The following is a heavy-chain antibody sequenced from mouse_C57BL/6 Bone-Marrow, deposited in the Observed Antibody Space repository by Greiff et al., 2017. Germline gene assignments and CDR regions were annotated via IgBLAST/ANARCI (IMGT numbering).Heavy chain of an antibody. J-gene: IGHJ3*01. D-gene: IGHD1-1*02. CDR1: GFNIKDYY. V-gene: IGHV14-2*01. Sequence: VQLQQSGAELVKPGASVKLSCTASGFNIKDYYMHWVKQRTEQGLEWIGRIDPEDGETKYAPKFRGKATITADTSSNTAYLQLSSLTSEDTAVYYCARGPMEDWFAYWGQGTLVTVSA. CDR3: ARGPMEDWFAY. CDR2: IDPEDGET.